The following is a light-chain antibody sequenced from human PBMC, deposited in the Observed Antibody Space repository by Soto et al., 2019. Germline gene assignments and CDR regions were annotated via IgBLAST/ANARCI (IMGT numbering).Light chain of an antibody. CDR3: HNYHNYSRFT. CDR2: KAY. Sequence: DIQMTQSPSTLSASVGDRVAITCRASQNINSWLAWYQKKPGKAPKLLIYKAYSLETEVPSIFSSSGSGTECSLTTTCLQPDDFATYTYHNYHNYSRFTFDPGPKVDAK. V-gene: IGKV1-5*03. J-gene: IGKJ3*01. CDR1: QNINSW.